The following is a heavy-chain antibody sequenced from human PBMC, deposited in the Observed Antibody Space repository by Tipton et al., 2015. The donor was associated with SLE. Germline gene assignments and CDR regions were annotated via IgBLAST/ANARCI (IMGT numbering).Heavy chain of an antibody. CDR2: IYYSGTT. CDR3: ARDDSQGASAFDY. CDR1: GGSITSSSYY. Sequence: TLSLTCTVSGGSITSSSYYWGWIRQSPGKGLEWIGTIYYSGTTYYNPSLVGRVTISLDTSNNQFSLKLNSVTAADTAVYYCARDDSQGASAFDYWGQGTLLTVSS. J-gene: IGHJ4*02. D-gene: IGHD1-26*01. V-gene: IGHV4-39*07.